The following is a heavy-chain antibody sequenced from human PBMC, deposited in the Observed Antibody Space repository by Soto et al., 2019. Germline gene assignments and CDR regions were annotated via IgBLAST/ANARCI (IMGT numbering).Heavy chain of an antibody. V-gene: IGHV1-69*13. J-gene: IGHJ4*02. CDR1: GGTFSSYA. Sequence: SVKVSCKASGGTFSSYAISWVRQAPGQGLEWMGGVIPIFGTANYAQKFQGRVTITADESTSTAYMELSSLRSEDTAVYYCARDTSGGDDSSGYYFLWGQGTLVTVSS. D-gene: IGHD3-22*01. CDR2: VIPIFGTA. CDR3: ARDTSGGDDSSGYYFL.